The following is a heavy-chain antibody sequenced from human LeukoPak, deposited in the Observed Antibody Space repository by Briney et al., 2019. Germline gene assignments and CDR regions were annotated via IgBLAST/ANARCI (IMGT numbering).Heavy chain of an antibody. CDR1: GYTFTGYY. V-gene: IGHV1-2*02. CDR2: INPNSGGT. D-gene: IGHD6-13*01. J-gene: IGHJ3*02. Sequence: GASVKVSCKASGYTFTGYYMHWVRQAPGQGLEWMGWINPNSGGTNYAQKFQGRVTMTRDTSISTAYMELSRLRSDDTAVYYCARDMFLYSSSWYEPVGKNAFDIWGQGTMVTVSS. CDR3: ARDMFLYSSSWYEPVGKNAFDI.